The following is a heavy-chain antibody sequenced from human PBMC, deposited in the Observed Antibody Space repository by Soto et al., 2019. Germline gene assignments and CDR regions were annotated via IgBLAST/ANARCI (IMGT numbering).Heavy chain of an antibody. J-gene: IGHJ6*02. Sequence: QVQLVESGGGVVQPGRSLRLSCAASGFTFSSYGMHWVRQAPGKGLEWVAVIWYDGSNKYYADSVKGRFTISRDNSKNTLYLQMNSLRAEDTAVYYCARAKYSSGRGNYYGMDVWGQGTTVTASS. CDR1: GFTFSSYG. V-gene: IGHV3-33*01. CDR2: IWYDGSNK. D-gene: IGHD6-19*01. CDR3: ARAKYSSGRGNYYGMDV.